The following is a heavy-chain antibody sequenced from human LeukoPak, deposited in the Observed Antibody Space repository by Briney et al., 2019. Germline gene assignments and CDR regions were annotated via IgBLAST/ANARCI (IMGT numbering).Heavy chain of an antibody. J-gene: IGHJ4*02. V-gene: IGHV3-21*01. CDR3: ARKRDILTGYNDY. CDR2: INSGSSYI. D-gene: IGHD3-9*01. CDR1: GFTFSSYS. Sequence: GGSLRLSCAASGFTFSSYSMNWVRQAPGKGLEWVSNINSGSSYIYYANSVKGRFTISRDNAKNSLYLQMNSLRAEDTAVYYCARKRDILTGYNDYWGQGTLVTVSS.